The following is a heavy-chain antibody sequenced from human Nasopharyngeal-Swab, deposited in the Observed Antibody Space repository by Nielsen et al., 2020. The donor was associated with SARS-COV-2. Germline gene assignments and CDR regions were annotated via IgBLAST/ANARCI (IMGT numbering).Heavy chain of an antibody. Sequence: SETLSLTCTVSGGSISSCSYYWGWLRPPPGMGLEWIGSIYYSGSTYYNPSLNSPVTISVDTYKNQFSLKMSSVTAADTAVYYCARHVGDIVVVPAAIGNWFDPWGQGTLVTVSS. CDR2: IYYSGST. J-gene: IGHJ5*02. CDR1: GGSISSCSYY. V-gene: IGHV4-39*01. CDR3: ARHVGDIVVVPAAIGNWFDP. D-gene: IGHD2-2*02.